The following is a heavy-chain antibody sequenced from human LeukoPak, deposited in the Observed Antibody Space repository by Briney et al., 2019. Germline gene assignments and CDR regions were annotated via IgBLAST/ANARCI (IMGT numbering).Heavy chain of an antibody. J-gene: IGHJ5*02. CDR3: AKVTMGDIWFDP. V-gene: IGHV3-21*06. Sequence: GGSLRLSCAASGFTFSSYSFSWVRQAPGKGLEWVSSITYSSNYIYYADSVKGRFTISTDNSKNMVYLQMSSLRAEDTAVYYCAKVTMGDIWFDPWGQRTLVTVSS. CDR1: GFTFSSYS. CDR2: ITYSSNYI.